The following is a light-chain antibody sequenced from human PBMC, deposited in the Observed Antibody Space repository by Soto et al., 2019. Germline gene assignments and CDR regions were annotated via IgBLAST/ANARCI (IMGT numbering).Light chain of an antibody. CDR1: QGIGTD. CDR3: LQHNSYPRT. J-gene: IGKJ1*01. CDR2: AAS. V-gene: IGKV1-17*01. Sequence: DIQMTQSPSSLSASVGDRVTITCRASQGIGTDLGWYQQKPGKAPKRLIYAASSLQSGVPSRFSGSGSGTEFTLSISSLQTEDFATYYCLQHNSYPRTFGQGNRVEIK.